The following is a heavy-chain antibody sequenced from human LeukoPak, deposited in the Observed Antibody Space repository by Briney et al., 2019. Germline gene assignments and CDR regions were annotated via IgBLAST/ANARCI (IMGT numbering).Heavy chain of an antibody. CDR2: IRVSGGST. V-gene: IGHV3-23*01. D-gene: IGHD2-15*01. CDR1: GFTFSSYA. Sequence: VGSLRLSCADSGFTFSSYAMSWVRQAPGKGLEWVSAIRVSGGSTYYADSVKSRFTISPDNSKNTLYLQVNSLRAEDKAVYYCAKGVVVVAATDYWGQGTLVTVSS. CDR3: AKGVVVVAATDY. J-gene: IGHJ4*02.